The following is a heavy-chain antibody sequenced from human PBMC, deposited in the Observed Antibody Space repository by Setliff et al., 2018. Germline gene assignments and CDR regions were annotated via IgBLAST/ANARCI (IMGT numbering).Heavy chain of an antibody. CDR2: IYTSWST. Sequence: SETLSLTCTVSDDSISSRHYYWSWFRQPAGKGLEWLGQIYTSWSTNYNPSLKGRATLSIDASKRQFSLKLTSVTAADTAVYYCAIGGGYCDFFDCFPFDNWGQGFLVTVSS. CDR3: AIGGGYCDFFDCFPFDN. D-gene: IGHD3-16*01. V-gene: IGHV4-61*09. CDR1: DDSISSRHYY. J-gene: IGHJ4*02.